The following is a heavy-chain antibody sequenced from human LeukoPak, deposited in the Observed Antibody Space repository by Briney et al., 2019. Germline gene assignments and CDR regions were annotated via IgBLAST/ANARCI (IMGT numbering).Heavy chain of an antibody. Sequence: GASVKLSCKASGYTFTGYYMNWVRQAPGQALEWMGWINSDSGFTKYAQKFQGRVTMTRDTSITTVYMDLTRLTSDDTAVYYCARNFDMKGFDPWGQGTLVTVSS. D-gene: IGHD3-9*01. CDR2: INSDSGFT. J-gene: IGHJ5*02. CDR3: ARNFDMKGFDP. V-gene: IGHV1-2*02. CDR1: GYTFTGYY.